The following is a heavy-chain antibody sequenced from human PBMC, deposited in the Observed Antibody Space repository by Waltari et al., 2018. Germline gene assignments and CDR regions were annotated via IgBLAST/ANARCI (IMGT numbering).Heavy chain of an antibody. J-gene: IGHJ4*02. CDR2: NNPSGGAT. D-gene: IGHD6-13*01. Sequence: QVQLVQSGAEVKKPGASVRISCEASGYTLSTYYIHWVRQAPGQGLEWMGINNPSGGATTYAQKLQDRITLTRDTSTSTVYITLRSLTSEDTAVYYCARSHVGDSSWPGDYWGQGTLVSVSS. CDR3: ARSHVGDSSWPGDY. CDR1: GYTLSTYY. V-gene: IGHV1-46*04.